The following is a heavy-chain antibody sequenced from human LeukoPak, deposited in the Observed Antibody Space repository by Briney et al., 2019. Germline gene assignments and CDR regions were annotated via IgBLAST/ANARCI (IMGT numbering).Heavy chain of an antibody. CDR2: IYYSGST. D-gene: IGHD2-15*01. Sequence: SETLSLTCAVYGGSFSSYYWSWIRQPPGKGLEWIGYIYYSGSTNYNPSLKSRVTISVDTSKNQFSLKLSSVTAADTAVYYCARERVGYCSGGSCYPDAFDIWGQGTMVTVSS. CDR3: ARERVGYCSGGSCYPDAFDI. J-gene: IGHJ3*02. CDR1: GGSFSSYY. V-gene: IGHV4-59*01.